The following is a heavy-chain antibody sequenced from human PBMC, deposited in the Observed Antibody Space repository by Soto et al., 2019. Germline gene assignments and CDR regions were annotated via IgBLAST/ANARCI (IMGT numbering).Heavy chain of an antibody. Sequence: QVQLQESGPGLVKPSETLSLTCTVSGGSISDGSINSNYWSWFRQSPGKGLEWIGYIYYSGTTNYSPSLKSRVTLSVDTSKNQFSLKLSSVTAADTAIYYCARASRAGGDYRGLDWWGQGTLVTVSS. CDR3: ARASRAGGDYRGLDW. V-gene: IGHV4-59*08. J-gene: IGHJ4*02. D-gene: IGHD4-17*01. CDR1: GGSISDGSINSNY. CDR2: IYYSGTT.